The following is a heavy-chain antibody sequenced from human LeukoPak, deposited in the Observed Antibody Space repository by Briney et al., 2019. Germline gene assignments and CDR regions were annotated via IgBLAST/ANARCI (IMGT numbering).Heavy chain of an antibody. CDR1: GFIVSSNY. D-gene: IGHD3-10*01. V-gene: IGHV3-66*01. Sequence: GGSLRLSCAASGFIVSSNYMSWVRQAPGKGLEWISVFYSDGSIYYADSVKGRFTISSDNSKNTVYLQMNSLRAEDTAVYYCARENREFRLPYGMDVWGQGATVTVSS. J-gene: IGHJ6*02. CDR2: FYSDGSI. CDR3: ARENREFRLPYGMDV.